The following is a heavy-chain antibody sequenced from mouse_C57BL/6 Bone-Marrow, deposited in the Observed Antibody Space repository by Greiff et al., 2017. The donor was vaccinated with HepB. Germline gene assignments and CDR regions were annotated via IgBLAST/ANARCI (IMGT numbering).Heavy chain of an antibody. Sequence: LVESGAELARPGASVKLSCKASGYTFTSYGISWVKQRIGQGLEWIGEIYPRSGNTYYNEKFKGKATLTADKSSSTAYMELRSLTSEDSAVYFCARHGSSYLAWFAYWGQGTLVTVSA. CDR2: IYPRSGNT. CDR1: GYTFTSYG. CDR3: ARHGSSYLAWFAY. J-gene: IGHJ3*01. D-gene: IGHD1-1*01. V-gene: IGHV1-81*01.